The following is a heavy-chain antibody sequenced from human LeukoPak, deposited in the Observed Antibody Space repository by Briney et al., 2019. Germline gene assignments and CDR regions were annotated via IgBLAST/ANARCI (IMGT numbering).Heavy chain of an antibody. J-gene: IGHJ6*04. CDR3: AELGITMFGGD. CDR1: GFTFSSYS. V-gene: IGHV3-48*04. D-gene: IGHD3-10*02. CDR2: ISSSGSTI. Sequence: GGSLSLSCAASGFTFSSYSMNWGRNAQGQGMELVSIISSSGSTIYYEDSVNGRFTISRDNAKNSLYLQMKSLRAYDTAVWYCAELGITMFGGDWGKGTTVTVSS.